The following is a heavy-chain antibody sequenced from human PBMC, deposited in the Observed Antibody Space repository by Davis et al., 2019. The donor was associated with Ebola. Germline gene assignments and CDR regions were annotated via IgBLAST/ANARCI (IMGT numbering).Heavy chain of an antibody. CDR3: AKEMEVTKPYDH. D-gene: IGHD2-21*02. CDR1: GFNFVNHG. V-gene: IGHV3-30*18. J-gene: IGHJ4*02. Sequence: GESLKISCAASGFNFVNHGMHWVRQAPGKGLEWVAVISFDGDETFYAESVRGRFTISRDNSKSTLFLQMDSLRPEDTAVYYCAKEMEVTKPYDHWGQGTLVTVSS. CDR2: ISFDGDET.